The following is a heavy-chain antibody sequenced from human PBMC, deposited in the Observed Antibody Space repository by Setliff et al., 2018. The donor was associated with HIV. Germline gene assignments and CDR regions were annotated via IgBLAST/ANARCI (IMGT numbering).Heavy chain of an antibody. CDR3: ARRAAGGSSPNDYMDV. CDR2: INAGNGDT. J-gene: IGHJ6*03. V-gene: IGHV1-3*01. Sequence: ASVKVSCKASEYTFTLYGIHWVRQAPGQRPEWVGWINAGNGDTEYSQKFQGRVTITADKSTSTAYMELSSPRSEDTAVYYCARRAAGGSSPNDYMDVWGKGTTVTVSS. CDR1: EYTFTLYG. D-gene: IGHD6-6*01.